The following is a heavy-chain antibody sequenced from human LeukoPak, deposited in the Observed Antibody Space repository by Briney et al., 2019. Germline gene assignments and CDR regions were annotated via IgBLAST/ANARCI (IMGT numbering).Heavy chain of an antibody. D-gene: IGHD3-3*01. CDR3: ARHDFWSGYYPPPPTFDI. J-gene: IGHJ3*02. CDR1: GGSISSYY. CDR2: IYYSGST. Sequence: PSETLSLTCTVSGGSISSYYWSWIRQPPGKGLEWIGYIYYSGSTNYNPSLKSRVTISVDTSKSQFSLKLSSVTAADTAVYYCARHDFWSGYYPPPPTFDIWGQGTMVTVSS. V-gene: IGHV4-59*01.